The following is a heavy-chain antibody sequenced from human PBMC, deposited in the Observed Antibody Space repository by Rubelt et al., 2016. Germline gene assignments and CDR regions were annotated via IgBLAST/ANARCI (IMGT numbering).Heavy chain of an antibody. Sequence: GGGVVQPGRSLRLSCAASGFTFSDYYMSWIRQAPGKGLEWVSYISGDSSHTNYADSVKGRFTISRDNAKNSLYLEMNSLRAEDTAVYYCARDGDNWYYYVDNWGQGTLVTVSS. V-gene: IGHV3-11*06. CDR3: ARDGDNWYYYVDN. J-gene: IGHJ4*02. CDR1: GFTFSDYY. CDR2: ISGDSSHT. D-gene: IGHD3-10*01.